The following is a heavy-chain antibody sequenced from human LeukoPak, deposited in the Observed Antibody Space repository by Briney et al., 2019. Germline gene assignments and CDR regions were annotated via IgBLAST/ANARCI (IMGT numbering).Heavy chain of an antibody. CDR3: ARASVATIYYFRH. CDR1: GFTFSSYW. CDR2: SDGSST. V-gene: IGHV3-74*01. D-gene: IGHD5-12*01. Sequence: GGSLRLSCAASGFTFSSYWMHWVRQAPGKGLVWVSRSDGSSTSYADSVKGRFTISRDNAKNTLYLQMNSLRAEDTAVYYCARASVATIYYFRHWGQGTLVTVSS. J-gene: IGHJ1*01.